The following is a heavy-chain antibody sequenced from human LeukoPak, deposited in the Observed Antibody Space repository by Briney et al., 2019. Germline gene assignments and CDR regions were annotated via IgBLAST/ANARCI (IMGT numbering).Heavy chain of an antibody. Sequence: PSETLSLTCTVSGGSISSGDYYWSWIRQPPGKGLEWIGEINHSGSTNHNPSLKSRVTISVDTSKNQFSLKLSSVTAADTAVYYCARGRDGYNYWVFDYWGQGTLVTVSS. D-gene: IGHD5-24*01. J-gene: IGHJ4*02. CDR1: GGSISSGDYY. V-gene: IGHV4-39*07. CDR2: INHSGST. CDR3: ARGRDGYNYWVFDY.